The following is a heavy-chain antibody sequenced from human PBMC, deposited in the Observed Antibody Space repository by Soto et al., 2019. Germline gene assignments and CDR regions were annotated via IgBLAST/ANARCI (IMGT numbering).Heavy chain of an antibody. D-gene: IGHD3-22*01. CDR3: ARDDDYEANAFDY. J-gene: IGHJ4*02. Sequence: LRLSCAASGFTFSRYGMHWVRQAPGKGLEWVALIWNDGIRKVYVDSVKGRFTISRGNSKNTLDLQMNSLRAEDTAVYYCARDDDYEANAFDYWGPGTLVTVSS. CDR2: IWNDGIRK. CDR1: GFTFSRYG. V-gene: IGHV3-33*01.